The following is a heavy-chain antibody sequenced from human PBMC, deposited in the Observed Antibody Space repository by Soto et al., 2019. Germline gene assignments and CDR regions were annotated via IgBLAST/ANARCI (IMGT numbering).Heavy chain of an antibody. CDR2: IIPIFGTS. V-gene: IGHV1-69*12. D-gene: IGHD3-3*01. CDR1: GGTFSSYA. Sequence: QVQLVQSGAEVKKPGSSVKVSCKASGGTFSSYAISWVRQAPGQGLEWMGGIIPIFGTSNYAQKFQGRVTITADESTSTAYMELSSLRSEDTAVYYCARVAGTYYDVWSGYYAGGYYYYGMDVWGQGTTVTVSS. CDR3: ARVAGTYYDVWSGYYAGGYYYYGMDV. J-gene: IGHJ6*02.